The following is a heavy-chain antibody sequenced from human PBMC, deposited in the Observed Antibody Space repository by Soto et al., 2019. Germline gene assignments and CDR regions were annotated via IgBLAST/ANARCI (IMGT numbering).Heavy chain of an antibody. J-gene: IGHJ4*02. CDR1: GGSISNHY. CDR3: ASWWNEAFDY. V-gene: IGHV4-59*11. D-gene: IGHD2-15*01. Sequence: SETLSLTCTVSGGSISNHYWIWIRQPPGKGLEWIGYIYYNGNTNYNPSLKSRVTISVDTSKNQFSLKLSSVTAADTAVYYCASWWNEAFDYWGQGTLVTVSS. CDR2: IYYNGNT.